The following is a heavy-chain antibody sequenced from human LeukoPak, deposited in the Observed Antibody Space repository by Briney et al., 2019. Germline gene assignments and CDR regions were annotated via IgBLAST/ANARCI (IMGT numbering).Heavy chain of an antibody. J-gene: IGHJ4*02. V-gene: IGHV4-59*08. CDR3: AGHGSGTYDY. D-gene: IGHD1-26*01. CDR1: GGSISGYY. Sequence: SETLSLTCTVSGGSISGYYWSWIRQPPGKGLEWIGYIYYSGSTNYSPSLKSRVTISVDTSKNQFSLNLISVTDADTAVYYCAGHGSGTYDYWGQGTLVTVSS. CDR2: IYYSGST.